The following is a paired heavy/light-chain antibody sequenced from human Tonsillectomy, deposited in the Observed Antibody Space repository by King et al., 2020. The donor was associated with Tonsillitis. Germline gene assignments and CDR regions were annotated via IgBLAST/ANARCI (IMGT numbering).Light chain of an antibody. CDR3: QAYDVSLSASV. CDR2: GSN. Sequence: QSVLTQPPSVSGAPGQRVTISCTGSSFNIGAGYDVHWYQQLPGTAPKLLIYGSNIRPSGVPDRISGSKSGTSASLAITGLQAEDAAHYYCQAYDVSLSASVFGTGTKVTVL. J-gene: IGLJ1*01. CDR1: SFNIGAGYD. V-gene: IGLV1-40*01.
Heavy chain of an antibody. J-gene: IGHJ6*02. CDR2: IYPGDSDS. Sequence: EVQLVQSGAEVKKPGESLKISCKGSGYDFTSNWIGWVRQMPGKGLEWMGIIYPGDSDSRYSPSFQGQVTFSADKSISTAYLQWSSLKASDTAMYYCARSPKYFDSPIDYFGMDVWGQGTTVTVSS. CDR1: GYDFTSNW. V-gene: IGHV5-51*01. CDR3: ARSPKYFDSPIDYFGMDV. D-gene: IGHD3-9*01.